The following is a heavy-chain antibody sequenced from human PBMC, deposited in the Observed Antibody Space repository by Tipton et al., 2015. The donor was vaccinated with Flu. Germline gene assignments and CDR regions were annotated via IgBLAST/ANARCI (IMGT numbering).Heavy chain of an antibody. V-gene: IGHV1-46*01. J-gene: IGHJ4*02. CDR2: INPSGGST. CDR1: GYTFTSYY. D-gene: IGHD6-19*01. Sequence: QLVQSGAEVKKPGASVKVSCKASGYTFTSYYMRWVRQAPGQGLEWMGIINPSGGSTSYAQKFQGRVTMTRDTSTSTVYMELSSLRSEDTAMYSCARNRAARLLVAGLPDYWGQGTLVTVSS. CDR3: ARNRAARLLVAGLPDY.